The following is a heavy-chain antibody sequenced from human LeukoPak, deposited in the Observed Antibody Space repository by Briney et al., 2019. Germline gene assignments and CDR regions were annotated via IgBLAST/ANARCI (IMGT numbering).Heavy chain of an antibody. CDR3: ARASTRGKSEFDY. CDR2: ISYDATNK. D-gene: IGHD3-10*01. J-gene: IGHJ4*02. CDR1: GFTFNSYT. Sequence: GRSLRLSCAASGFTFNSYTMHWVRQAPGKGLEWVAVISYDATNKYYADSVKGRFTISRDNSKNTLYLQMNSLRAEDTAVYYCARASTRGKSEFDYWGQGTLVTVSS. V-gene: IGHV3-30*04.